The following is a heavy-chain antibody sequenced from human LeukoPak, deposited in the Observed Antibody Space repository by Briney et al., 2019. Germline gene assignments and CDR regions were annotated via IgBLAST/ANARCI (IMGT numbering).Heavy chain of an antibody. CDR3: ARRMIVVADDAFDI. D-gene: IGHD3-22*01. J-gene: IGHJ3*02. Sequence: GESLKISCKVSGYILTRNWIGWVRQMPGKGLQWMGLIYPGDSDTRYTPSFQGQVTLSADKSINTAYLQWSSLKASDTAMYYCARRMIVVADDAFDIWGQGTMVTVSS. CDR2: IYPGDSDT. CDR1: GYILTRNW. V-gene: IGHV5-51*01.